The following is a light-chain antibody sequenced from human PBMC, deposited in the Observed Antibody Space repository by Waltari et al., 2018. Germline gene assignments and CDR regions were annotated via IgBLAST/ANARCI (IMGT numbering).Light chain of an antibody. Sequence: EIVMTQSPATLSVSPGERATLSCRPSQSVSSNLAWYQQKPGQAPRLLIYGASTRATGIPATFSGSRSATAFTLPISSLQSQDFAVYYCQQYNNWPPITFGQGTRLEIK. J-gene: IGKJ5*01. CDR1: QSVSSN. V-gene: IGKV3-15*01. CDR3: QQYNNWPPIT. CDR2: GAS.